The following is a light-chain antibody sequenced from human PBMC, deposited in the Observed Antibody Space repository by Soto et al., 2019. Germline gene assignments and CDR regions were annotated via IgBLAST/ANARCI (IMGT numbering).Light chain of an antibody. CDR1: QSISSW. CDR2: KAS. Sequence: DIQMTQSPSTLSASVGDIVTITCRASQSISSWLAWYQQKLGKAPKLLIYKASSLESGVPSRFSGSGSGTEFTLTISSLQTDDFATYYCQQYNSFPLPFGGGTKVEIK. J-gene: IGKJ4*01. V-gene: IGKV1-5*03. CDR3: QQYNSFPLP.